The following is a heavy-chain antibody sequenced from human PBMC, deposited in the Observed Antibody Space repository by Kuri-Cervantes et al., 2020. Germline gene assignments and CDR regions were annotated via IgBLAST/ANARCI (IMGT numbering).Heavy chain of an antibody. CDR3: ARVVDYGGTPSLFDY. V-gene: IGHV1-2*02. Sequence: ASVKVSCKASGYTFTGYYMHWVRQAPGQGLEWMGWINPNSGGTNYAQKFQGRVTMTRNTSISTAYMELSRLRSDDTAVYYCARVVDYGGTPSLFDYWGQGTLVTVSS. J-gene: IGHJ4*02. CDR2: INPNSGGT. D-gene: IGHD4-23*01. CDR1: GYTFTGYY.